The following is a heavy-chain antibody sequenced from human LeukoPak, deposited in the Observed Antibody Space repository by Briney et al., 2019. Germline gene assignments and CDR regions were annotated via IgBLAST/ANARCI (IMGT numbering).Heavy chain of an antibody. CDR2: INPNSGGT. CDR1: GYTFTGYY. Sequence: ASVKVSCKASGYTFTGYYMHWVRQAPGQGLEWMGWINPNSGGTNYAQKFQGRVTMTRDTSISTAYMELSRLRSDDTAVYYCARVRFRGYAFDIWGQGTMVTVSS. V-gene: IGHV1-2*02. D-gene: IGHD3-10*01. CDR3: ARVRFRGYAFDI. J-gene: IGHJ3*02.